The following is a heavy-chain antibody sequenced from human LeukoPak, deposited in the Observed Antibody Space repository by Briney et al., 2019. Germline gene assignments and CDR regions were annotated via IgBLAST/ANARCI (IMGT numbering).Heavy chain of an antibody. CDR1: GFTFSSYA. Sequence: GRSLRLSCAASGFTFSSYAMHWVRQAPGKGLEWVAVISYDGSNKYYADSVKGRFTISRDNSKNTLYLQMNSLRAEDTAVYYCARDRDGYNLNYGMDVWGQGTTVTVSS. CDR2: ISYDGSNK. D-gene: IGHD5-24*01. J-gene: IGHJ6*02. V-gene: IGHV3-30-3*01. CDR3: ARDRDGYNLNYGMDV.